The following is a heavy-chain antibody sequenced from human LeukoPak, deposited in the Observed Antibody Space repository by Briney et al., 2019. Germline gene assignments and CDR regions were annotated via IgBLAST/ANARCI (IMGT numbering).Heavy chain of an antibody. J-gene: IGHJ6*02. CDR1: GFTFSSYS. Sequence: GGSLRLSCAAPGFTFSSYSMNWVRQAPGKGLEWVSSISSSSSYIYYADSVKGRFTISRDNAKNSLYLQMNSLRAEDTAVYYCARGSSWYQDSYYYYGMDVWGQGTTVTVSS. V-gene: IGHV3-21*01. CDR2: ISSSSSYI. D-gene: IGHD6-13*01. CDR3: ARGSSWYQDSYYYYGMDV.